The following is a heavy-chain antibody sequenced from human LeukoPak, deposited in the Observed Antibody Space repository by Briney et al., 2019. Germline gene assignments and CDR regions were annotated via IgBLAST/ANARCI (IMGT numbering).Heavy chain of an antibody. CDR3: ARGQGYDQFFDY. CDR2: IYYSGGT. J-gene: IGHJ4*02. CDR1: GGSISSGDYY. Sequence: SETLSLTCTVSGGSISSGDYYWSWIRQPPGKGLEWIGYIYYSGGTYYNPSLKSRVTISVDTSKNQFSLKLSSVTAADTAVYYCARGQGYDQFFDYWGQGTLVTVSS. D-gene: IGHD3-3*01. V-gene: IGHV4-30-4*08.